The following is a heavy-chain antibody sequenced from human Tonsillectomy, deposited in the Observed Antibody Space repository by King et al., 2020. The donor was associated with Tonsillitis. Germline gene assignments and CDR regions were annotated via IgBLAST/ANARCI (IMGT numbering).Heavy chain of an antibody. D-gene: IGHD3-16*01. J-gene: IGHJ4*02. CDR1: GGSITSYY. CDR3: ARFSLSPYDNTIHYLDY. CDR2: IYYTGST. Sequence: QLQESGPGLVKPSETLSLTCTVSGGSITSYYWSWIRQPPGKGLEWIGYIYYTGSTNYDPSLKSRVTMSVDSSKNQFSLMLSSVTAADTAVYYCARFSLSPYDNTIHYLDYWGQGALVTVSS. V-gene: IGHV4-59*01.